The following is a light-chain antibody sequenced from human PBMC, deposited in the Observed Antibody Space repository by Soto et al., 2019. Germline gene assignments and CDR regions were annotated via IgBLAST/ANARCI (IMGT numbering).Light chain of an antibody. V-gene: IGKV3-20*01. Sequence: EIVMTKSPATLSVSRWERATLSCRASQSVSRKLAWYQQTRGQAPRLLIYGASNRATGIPDRFSGSGSGTDFTLTISRLEPEDFALYYCQQYGSSGTFGQGTKVDIK. CDR1: QSVSRK. J-gene: IGKJ1*01. CDR2: GAS. CDR3: QQYGSSGT.